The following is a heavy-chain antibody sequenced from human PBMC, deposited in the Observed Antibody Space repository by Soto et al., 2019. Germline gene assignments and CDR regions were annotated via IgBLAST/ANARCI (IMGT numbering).Heavy chain of an antibody. J-gene: IGHJ3*02. D-gene: IGHD6-13*01. CDR3: ARGYSSRWDQRGAFDI. CDR2: IYWDDDK. CDR1: GFSLSTSGVG. Sequence: QITLKESGPTLVKPTQTLTLTCTFSGFSLSTSGVGVGWIRQPPGKALEWLALIYWDDDKRYSPSLKSRLTITKDTAKTQVVLTMTTMDPVDTATYYCARGYSSRWDQRGAFDIWGQGTMVTVSS. V-gene: IGHV2-5*02.